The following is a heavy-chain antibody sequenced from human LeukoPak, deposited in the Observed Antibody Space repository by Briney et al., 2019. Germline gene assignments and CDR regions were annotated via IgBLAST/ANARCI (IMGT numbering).Heavy chain of an antibody. CDR2: INTDGSGT. CDR3: ARASGLYYFDY. J-gene: IGHJ4*02. Sequence: GGSLRLSCAASGFTFNNYWMHWVRQAPGKGLVWVSRINTDGSGTTYADSVKGRFTISRDNAKNTLYLQMNSLRAEDTAVYYCARASGLYYFDYWGQGTLVTVSS. CDR1: GFTFNNYW. V-gene: IGHV3-74*01. D-gene: IGHD3-3*01.